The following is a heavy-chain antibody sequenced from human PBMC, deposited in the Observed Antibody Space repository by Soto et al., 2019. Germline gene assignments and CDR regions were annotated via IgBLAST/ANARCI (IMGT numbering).Heavy chain of an antibody. V-gene: IGHV4-31*03. J-gene: IGHJ4*02. CDR3: ARATGEKYYDFWSGSAAHKYYFDY. CDR2: IYYSGST. CDR1: GGSVSSGGYY. D-gene: IGHD3-3*01. Sequence: PSETLSLTCTVSGGSVSSGGYYWRWIRQHPGKGLEWIGYIYYSGSTYYNPSLKSRLTISIDTSKNQFSLKLSSVTAADTAVYYCARATGEKYYDFWSGSAAHKYYFDYWGQGTLVTVSS.